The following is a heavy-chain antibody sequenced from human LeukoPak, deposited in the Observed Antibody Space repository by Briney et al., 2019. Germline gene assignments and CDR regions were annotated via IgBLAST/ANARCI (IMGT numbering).Heavy chain of an antibody. V-gene: IGHV4-34*01. D-gene: IGHD3-3*01. CDR3: ARVGNPLVTVFAWFDP. CDR2: MNHSGST. Sequence: SETLSLTCDFYGGSLSDDYWSWVRQPPGKGLEWIGEMNHSGSTNYNPSLKSRVTISVDTSKNQFSLKLSSVTAADTAVYYCARVGNPLVTVFAWFDPWGQGTLVTVSS. J-gene: IGHJ5*02. CDR1: GGSLSDDY.